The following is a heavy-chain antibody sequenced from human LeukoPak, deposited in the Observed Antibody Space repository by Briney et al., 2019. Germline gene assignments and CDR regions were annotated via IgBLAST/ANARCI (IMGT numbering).Heavy chain of an antibody. Sequence: GASLRLSCAASGFTFSNYAMSWVRQAPGKGLDWVSAITGSGGNTYYADSVKSRFTISRDNSKNTLYLQMNSLRAEDTAVYYCAKWGDYDVLTGYYVSDYWGQGALVTVSS. V-gene: IGHV3-23*01. CDR3: AKWGDYDVLTGYYVSDY. J-gene: IGHJ4*02. CDR2: ITGSGGNT. CDR1: GFTFSNYA. D-gene: IGHD3-9*01.